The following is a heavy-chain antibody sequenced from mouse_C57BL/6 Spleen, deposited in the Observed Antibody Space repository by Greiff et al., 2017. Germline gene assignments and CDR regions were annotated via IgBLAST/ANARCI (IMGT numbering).Heavy chain of an antibody. CDR3: APSSHYYAMDY. CDR2: IDPSDSYT. Sequence: VQLQQPGAELVRPGTSVKLSCKASGYTFTSYWMHWVKQRPGQGLEWIGVIDPSDSYTNYNQKFKGKATLTVDTSSSTAYMQLSSLTSEDSAVYYCAPSSHYYAMDYWGQGTSVTVSS. J-gene: IGHJ4*01. D-gene: IGHD1-1*01. CDR1: GYTFTSYW. V-gene: IGHV1-59*01.